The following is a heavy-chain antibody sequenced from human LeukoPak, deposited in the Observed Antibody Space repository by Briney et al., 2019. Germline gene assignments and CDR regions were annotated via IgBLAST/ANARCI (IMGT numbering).Heavy chain of an antibody. J-gene: IGHJ4*02. V-gene: IGHV3-33*01. CDR1: GFIFNSYG. Sequence: PGRSLRLSCSASGFIFNSYGMHWVRQAPGEGLEWVAVIWFDGSNKLYADSVKGRFTISRDNAKNSLYLQMNSLRAEDTAVYYCARGSTYYDSSGQVPFDYWGQGTLVTVSS. CDR2: IWFDGSNK. CDR3: ARGSTYYDSSGQVPFDY. D-gene: IGHD3-22*01.